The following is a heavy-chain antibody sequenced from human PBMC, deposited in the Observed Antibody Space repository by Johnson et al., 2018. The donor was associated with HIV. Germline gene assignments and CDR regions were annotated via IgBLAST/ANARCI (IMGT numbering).Heavy chain of an antibody. CDR3: AREGVGSTCPFDI. V-gene: IGHV3-7*05. J-gene: IGHJ3*02. Sequence: VQLVESGGGLVKPGGSLRLSCAASGFSFGDYWMTWVRQAPGKGLEWVANIKEDGSEKYYVDSVKGRFTVSRDNTRNSLCLQMDSLRAEDTAVYYCAREGVGSTCPFDIGGQGTMVTVSS. D-gene: IGHD1-26*01. CDR1: GFSFGDYW. CDR2: IKEDGSEK.